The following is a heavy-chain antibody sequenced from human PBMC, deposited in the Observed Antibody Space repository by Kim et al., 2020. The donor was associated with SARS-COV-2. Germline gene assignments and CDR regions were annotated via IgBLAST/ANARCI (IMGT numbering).Heavy chain of an antibody. Sequence: GGSLRLSCAASGFTFSDYYMSWIRQAPGKGLEWVAYIRSSGSTIYYADSVKGRFTISRDNAKNSLYLQMNSLRAEDTAVYYCARARGDIVLVVYAIAFFDYWGQGTLVTVSS. D-gene: IGHD2-8*02. V-gene: IGHV3-11*01. CDR2: IRSSGSTI. J-gene: IGHJ4*02. CDR1: GFTFSDYY. CDR3: ARARGDIVLVVYAIAFFDY.